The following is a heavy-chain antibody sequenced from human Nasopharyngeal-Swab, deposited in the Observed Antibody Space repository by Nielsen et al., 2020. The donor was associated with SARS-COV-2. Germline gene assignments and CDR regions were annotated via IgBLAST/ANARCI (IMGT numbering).Heavy chain of an antibody. D-gene: IGHD6-19*01. J-gene: IGHJ6*02. Sequence: SETLSLTCTVSGGSISKYYWSWIRQPPGKGLEWIGYIYYSGSTNYNPSLKSRVTISVDTSKNQFSLKLSSVTAADTAVYYCARGNIAVADYYGMDVWGQGTTVTVSS. CDR2: IYYSGST. CDR1: GGSISKYY. CDR3: ARGNIAVADYYGMDV. V-gene: IGHV4-59*01.